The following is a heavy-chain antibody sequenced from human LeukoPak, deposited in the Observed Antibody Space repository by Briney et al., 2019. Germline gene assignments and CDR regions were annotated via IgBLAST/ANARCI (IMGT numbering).Heavy chain of an antibody. CDR3: AREPPYPLLMVYGDWFDP. CDR2: INPNSGGT. V-gene: IGHV1-2*02. Sequence: ASVKVSCKASGYTFTGYYMNWVRQAPGQGLEWMGWINPNSGGTNYAQKFQGRVTMTRDTSISTAYMELSRLRSDDTAVYYCAREPPYPLLMVYGDWFDPWGQGTLVTVSS. J-gene: IGHJ5*02. CDR1: GYTFTGYY. D-gene: IGHD2-8*01.